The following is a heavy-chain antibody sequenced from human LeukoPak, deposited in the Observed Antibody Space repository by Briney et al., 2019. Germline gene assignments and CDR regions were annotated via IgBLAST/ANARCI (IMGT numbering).Heavy chain of an antibody. J-gene: IGHJ5*02. D-gene: IGHD6-19*01. CDR3: ARDGQASGWDTNWFDP. V-gene: IGHV1-18*01. CDR1: GYTFTSYA. CDR2: ISAYNGNT. Sequence: GASVKVSCKASGYTFTSYAMNWVRQAPGQGLEWMGWISAYNGNTNYAQKLQGRVTMTTDTSTSTAYMELRSLRSDDTAVYYCARDGQASGWDTNWFDPWGQGTLVTVSS.